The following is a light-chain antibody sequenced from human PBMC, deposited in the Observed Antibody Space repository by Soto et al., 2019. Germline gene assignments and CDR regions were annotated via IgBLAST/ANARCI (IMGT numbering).Light chain of an antibody. CDR1: QNIRNW. CDR3: QQYDGH. V-gene: IGKV1-5*01. J-gene: IGKJ2*01. CDR2: GAS. Sequence: DTQMTQSPSIVSASVGDRVTITCRASQNIRNWLAWYQQKPGKAPKVLIYGASNLESGVPSRFSGSGSGTEFTLNISSLQPDDFATYYCQQYDGHFGQGTKVEIK.